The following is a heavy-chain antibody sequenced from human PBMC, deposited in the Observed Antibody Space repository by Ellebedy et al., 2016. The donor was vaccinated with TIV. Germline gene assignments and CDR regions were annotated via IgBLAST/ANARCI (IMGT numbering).Heavy chain of an antibody. CDR2: ISSDGSHI. D-gene: IGHD3-3*01. CDR1: GFTFSSYY. V-gene: IGHV3-74*01. CDR3: AREWSAFDL. J-gene: IGHJ3*01. Sequence: PAGSLRLSCAASGFTFSSYYMHRVRQAPGKGLVWVSHISSDGSHINYADSVKGRFTISRDNAKNTLYLQMNSLRAEETAVYYCAREWSAFDLWGQGTMVTVSS.